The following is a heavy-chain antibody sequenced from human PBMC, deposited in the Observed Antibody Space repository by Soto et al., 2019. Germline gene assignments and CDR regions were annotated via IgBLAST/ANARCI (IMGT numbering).Heavy chain of an antibody. CDR2: IWYDGSNK. J-gene: IGHJ4*02. D-gene: IGHD1-1*01. CDR1: GFTFSSYG. V-gene: IGHV3-33*01. CDR3: ARKAGYRIEEYYFDY. Sequence: QVQLVESGGGVVQPGRSLRLSCAASGFTFSSYGMHWVRQAPGKGLEWVAVIWYDGSNKYYADSVKGRFTISRDNSKNTLYLQMNRLRAEDTAVYYCARKAGYRIEEYYFDYWGQGTLVTVSS.